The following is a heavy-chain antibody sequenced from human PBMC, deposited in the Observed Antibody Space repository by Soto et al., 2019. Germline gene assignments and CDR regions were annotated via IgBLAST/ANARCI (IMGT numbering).Heavy chain of an antibody. D-gene: IGHD2-21*02. CDR1: GVTFTSSA. CDR2: IVVGSGNT. V-gene: IGHV1-58*01. Sequence: QMQLVQSGPEVKKPGTPVQVSCKASGVTFTSSAVQWVRQARGQRLEWIGWIVVGSGNTNYAQKFQGRVTMTRDMSTSTAYMELSSLRSEDTAVYYCAAVRTYCGGGFYVDWGQGTLVTVSS. J-gene: IGHJ4*02. CDR3: AAVRTYCGGGFYVD.